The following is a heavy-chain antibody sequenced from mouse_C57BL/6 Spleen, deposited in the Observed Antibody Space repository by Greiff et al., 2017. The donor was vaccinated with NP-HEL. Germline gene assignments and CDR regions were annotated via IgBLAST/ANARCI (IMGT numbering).Heavy chain of an antibody. CDR3: ARPTIVTTRVYYSAMDY. J-gene: IGHJ4*01. D-gene: IGHD2-5*01. V-gene: IGHV5-17*01. CDR2: ISSGSSTI. Sequence: EVKVEESGGGLVKPGGSLKLSCAASGFTFSDYGMHWVRQAPEKGLEWVAYISSGSSTIYYADTVKGGFTISRDNAKNTLFLQMTSLRSEDTAMYYCARPTIVTTRVYYSAMDYWGQGTSVTVSS. CDR1: GFTFSDYG.